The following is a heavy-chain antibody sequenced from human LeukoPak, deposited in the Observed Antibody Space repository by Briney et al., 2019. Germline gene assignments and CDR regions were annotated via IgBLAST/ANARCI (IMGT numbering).Heavy chain of an antibody. CDR3: VRDRDYAFDF. J-gene: IGHJ3*01. V-gene: IGHV3-48*02. CDR1: GFTFSYYS. Sequence: PGGSLRLSCAASGFTFSYYSMNWVRKAPGTGLEWISYSNTDGTISYADSVKGRFTISRDNAENSLYLQMNSLRDEDTAVYFCVRDRDYAFDFWGQGTMVTVSS. CDR2: SNTDGTI.